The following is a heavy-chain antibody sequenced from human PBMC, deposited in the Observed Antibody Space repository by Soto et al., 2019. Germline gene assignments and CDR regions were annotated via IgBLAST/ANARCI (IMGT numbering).Heavy chain of an antibody. CDR3: ARGGGVPALGDP. Sequence: QVQLEESGPGLVKPSETLSLICSDSGVSMRNSYWTWIRQSAGKGLEWIGRISTSGNTNYNPSLNSRLTMSVDTSKNQVSLKLTSVTAADTAVYYCARGGGVPALGDPWGQGTLVTVSS. CDR1: GVSMRNSY. D-gene: IGHD3-16*01. CDR2: ISTSGNT. J-gene: IGHJ5*02. V-gene: IGHV4-4*07.